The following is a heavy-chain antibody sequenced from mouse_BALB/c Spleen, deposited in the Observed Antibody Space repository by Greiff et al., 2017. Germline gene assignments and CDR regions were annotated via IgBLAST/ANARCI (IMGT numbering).Heavy chain of an antibody. J-gene: IGHJ2*01. CDR3: ARGNRNFYFDY. CDR1: GYTFTDYY. V-gene: IGHV1-84*02. CDR2: IYPGSGNT. Sequence: QVQLQQSGPELVKPGASVKISCKASGYTFTDYYINWVKQKPGQGLEWIGWIYPGSGNTKYNEKFKGKATLTVDTSSSTAYMQLSSLTTEDTAVYFCARGNRNFYFDYWGQGTTLTVSS. D-gene: IGHD2-14*01.